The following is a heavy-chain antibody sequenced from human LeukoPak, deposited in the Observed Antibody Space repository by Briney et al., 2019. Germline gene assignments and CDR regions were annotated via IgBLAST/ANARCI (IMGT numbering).Heavy chain of an antibody. Sequence: ASVKVSCKASGYTFTSYDINWVRQATGQGLEWMGWMNPNSGNTGYAQKFQGRVTITRNTSISTAYMELSSLRSEDTAVYYCATSVLRYFVWLGDDAFDIWGQGTMVTVSS. D-gene: IGHD3-9*01. CDR3: ATSVLRYFVWLGDDAFDI. J-gene: IGHJ3*02. V-gene: IGHV1-8*03. CDR1: GYTFTSYD. CDR2: MNPNSGNT.